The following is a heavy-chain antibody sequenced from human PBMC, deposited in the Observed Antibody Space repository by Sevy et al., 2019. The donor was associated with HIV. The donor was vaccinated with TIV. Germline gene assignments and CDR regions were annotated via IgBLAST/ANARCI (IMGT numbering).Heavy chain of an antibody. V-gene: IGHV1-18*01. CDR2: ISAYNGNT. J-gene: IGHJ1*01. D-gene: IGHD3-3*01. Sequence: ASVKVSCKASGYTFTSYGISWVRQAPGQGLEWMGWISAYNGNTNYAQKLQGRVTMTTDTSTSTAYMELGSLRSDDTAVYYCARGATGAGDFWSGYYTGEYFQHWGQGTLVTVSS. CDR3: ARGATGAGDFWSGYYTGEYFQH. CDR1: GYTFTSYG.